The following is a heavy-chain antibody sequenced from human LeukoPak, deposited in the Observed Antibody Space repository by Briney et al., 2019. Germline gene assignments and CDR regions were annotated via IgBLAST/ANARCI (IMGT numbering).Heavy chain of an antibody. J-gene: IGHJ4*02. D-gene: IGHD2-15*01. Sequence: GGSLRLSCAASGFTFSSFTMNWARQVPGKGLEWNSYISLGNSTMFYADSVKGRFTISRDNAKNSLYLQMNSLRDDDTAVYYCARVGNGRSWDYWGQGTLVSVSS. V-gene: IGHV3-48*02. CDR3: ARVGNGRSWDY. CDR2: ISLGNSTM. CDR1: GFTFSSFT.